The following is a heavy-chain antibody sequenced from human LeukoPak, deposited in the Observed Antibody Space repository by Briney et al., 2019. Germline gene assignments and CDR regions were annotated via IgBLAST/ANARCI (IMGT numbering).Heavy chain of an antibody. J-gene: IGHJ3*02. CDR2: IYYSGST. Sequence: PSQTLSLTCTVSGGSISSSSYYWGWIRQPPGKGLEWIGSIYYSGSTYYNPSLKSRVTISVDTSKNQFSLKLSFVTAADTAVYYCARTGTIFGVVGAFDIWGQGTMVTVSS. V-gene: IGHV4-39*01. CDR3: ARTGTIFGVVGAFDI. D-gene: IGHD3-3*01. CDR1: GGSISSSSYY.